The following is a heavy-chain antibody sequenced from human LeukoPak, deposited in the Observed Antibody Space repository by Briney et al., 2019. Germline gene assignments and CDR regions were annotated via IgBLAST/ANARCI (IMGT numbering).Heavy chain of an antibody. V-gene: IGHV3-9*01. J-gene: IGHJ3*01. CDR2: LSWNSGGR. Sequence: PGRSLRLSCAASGFTFAESAMHWVRQAPGKGLEWVSGLSWNSGGRAQADSVRGRFTISRDNTKNSLYLQMNSLRPEDTAVYYCAKDLWSDVPRHLHCSGVICKVTVFDAWGHGTMVTVSS. CDR1: GFTFAESA. D-gene: IGHD2-15*01. CDR3: AKDLWSDVPRHLHCSGVICKVTVFDA.